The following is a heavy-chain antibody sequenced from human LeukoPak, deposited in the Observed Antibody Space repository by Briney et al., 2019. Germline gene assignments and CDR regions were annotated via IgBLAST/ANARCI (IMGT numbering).Heavy chain of an antibody. D-gene: IGHD6-19*01. CDR1: GGSISSYY. CDR3: ARDWGIAVAGTDYYYYYGMDV. CDR2: IYYSGST. J-gene: IGHJ6*02. V-gene: IGHV4-59*01. Sequence: SETLSLTCTVSGGSISSYYWSWIRQPPGKGLEWIGYIYYSGSTNYNPSLKSRVTKSVDTSKNQFSLKLSSVTAADPAVYYCARDWGIAVAGTDYYYYYGMDVWGQGTTVTVSS.